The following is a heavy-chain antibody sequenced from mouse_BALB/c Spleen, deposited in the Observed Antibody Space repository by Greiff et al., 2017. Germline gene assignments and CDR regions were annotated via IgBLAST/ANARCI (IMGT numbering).Heavy chain of an antibody. CDR2: ISYDGSN. CDR1: GYSITSGYY. CDR3: ARDYYGNYGYAMDY. D-gene: IGHD2-1*01. V-gene: IGHV3-6*02. J-gene: IGHJ4*01. Sequence: EVQRVESGPGLVKPSQSLSLTCSVTGYSITSGYYWNWIRQFPGNKLEWMGYISYDGSNNYNPSLKNRISITRDTSKNQFFLKLNSVTTEDTATYYCARDYYGNYGYAMDYWGQGTSVTVSS.